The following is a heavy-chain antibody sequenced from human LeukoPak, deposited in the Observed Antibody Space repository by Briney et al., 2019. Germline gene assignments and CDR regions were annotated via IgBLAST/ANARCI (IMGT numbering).Heavy chain of an antibody. CDR2: ISSSGTTV. D-gene: IGHD5-24*01. CDR3: AKVRVEMATIYYFDY. Sequence: GGSLRLSCVASGFTLSAYSLNWVRQAPGKGLEWVSFISSSGTTVHYADSVKGRFTISRDNAKNTLYLQMNSLRAEDTAVYYCAKVRVEMATIYYFDYWGQGTLVTVSS. CDR1: GFTLSAYS. J-gene: IGHJ4*02. V-gene: IGHV3-48*01.